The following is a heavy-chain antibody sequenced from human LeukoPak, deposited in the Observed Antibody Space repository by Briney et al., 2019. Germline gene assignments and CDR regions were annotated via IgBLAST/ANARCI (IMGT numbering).Heavy chain of an antibody. J-gene: IGHJ4*02. CDR2: ISGSGGST. CDR1: GFTFSSYA. V-gene: IGHV3-23*01. CDR3: AKVWRSSSWYVPTYYFDY. D-gene: IGHD6-13*01. Sequence: GGSLRLSCAASGFTFSSYAMSWVRQAPGKGLEWVSVISGSGGSTYYADSVKGRFTISRDNSKNTLYLQMNSLRAEDTAVYYCAKVWRSSSWYVPTYYFDYWAREPWSPSPQ.